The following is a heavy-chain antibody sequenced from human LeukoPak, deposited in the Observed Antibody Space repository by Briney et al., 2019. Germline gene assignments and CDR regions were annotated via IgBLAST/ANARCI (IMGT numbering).Heavy chain of an antibody. Sequence: QPGGSLILSCVASAFTFSSYAMSWVRQAPGKGLEWVSAISGSGGSTYYAGSVKGRFTISRDNSKNTLYLQMNSLRVEDTAIYYCAKDGRGLPDSWGQGTLVTVSS. CDR2: ISGSGGST. J-gene: IGHJ5*01. CDR3: AKDGRGLPDS. D-gene: IGHD3/OR15-3a*01. V-gene: IGHV3-23*01. CDR1: AFTFSSYA.